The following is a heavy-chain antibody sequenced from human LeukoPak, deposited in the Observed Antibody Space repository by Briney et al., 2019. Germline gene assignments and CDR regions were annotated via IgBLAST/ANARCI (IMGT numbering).Heavy chain of an antibody. CDR1: GYTFTGYY. V-gene: IGHV1-18*04. CDR3: ARGAVNRYNWNDDNFYYYYMDV. Sequence: ASVKVSCKASGYTFTGYYMHWVRQAPGQGLEWMGWISGYNGYTYYAQKLQGRVTMTTDTSTSTAYMELRSLRSGDTAVYYCARGAVNRYNWNDDNFYYYYMDVWGKGTTVTISS. CDR2: ISGYNGYT. D-gene: IGHD1-1*01. J-gene: IGHJ6*03.